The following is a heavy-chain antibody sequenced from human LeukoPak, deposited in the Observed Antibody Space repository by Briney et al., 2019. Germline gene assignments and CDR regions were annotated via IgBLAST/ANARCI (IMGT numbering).Heavy chain of an antibody. Sequence: GASVKVSCKASGYTFNRNNINWVRQAPGQGLEWMGGISTYNGNTNYAQKLQGRVTMTTDTSTSTAYMELRSLGSDDTAVYYCASGVEYRNYGNYIGGPYMDVWGKGTTVTVSS. J-gene: IGHJ6*03. D-gene: IGHD4-11*01. CDR3: ASGVEYRNYGNYIGGPYMDV. CDR1: GYTFNRNN. CDR2: ISTYNGNT. V-gene: IGHV1-18*01.